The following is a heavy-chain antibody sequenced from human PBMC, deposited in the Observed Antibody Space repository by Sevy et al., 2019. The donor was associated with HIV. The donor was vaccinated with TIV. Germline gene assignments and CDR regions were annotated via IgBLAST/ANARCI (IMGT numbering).Heavy chain of an antibody. CDR3: ARESVGYGDYDDAFDI. V-gene: IGHV3-33*01. Sequence: GGSLRLSCAASGFTFSSYGMHWVRQAPGKGLEWVAVIWYDGSNKYYADSVKSRFTISRDNSKNTLYLQMNSLRAEDTAVYYCARESVGYGDYDDAFDIWGQGTMVTVSS. J-gene: IGHJ3*02. CDR1: GFTFSSYG. CDR2: IWYDGSNK. D-gene: IGHD4-17*01.